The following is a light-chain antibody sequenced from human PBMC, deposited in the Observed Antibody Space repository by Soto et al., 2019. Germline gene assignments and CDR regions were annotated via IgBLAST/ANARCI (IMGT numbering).Light chain of an antibody. V-gene: IGKV3-15*01. CDR3: QHYNHWPQLS. Sequence: EIVMTQSPATLSVSPGETATLSCRASQGISRTLAWYQLKPGQAPRLLFYGASTRAPGVPARFSGSGSGTEFTLTISSLQSEDSALYYCQHYNHWPQLSFGGGTKVEI. CDR1: QGISRT. J-gene: IGKJ4*01. CDR2: GAS.